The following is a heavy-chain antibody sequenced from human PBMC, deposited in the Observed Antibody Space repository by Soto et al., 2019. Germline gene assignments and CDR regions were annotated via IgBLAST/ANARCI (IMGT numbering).Heavy chain of an antibody. CDR3: ARDRDGYISY. CDR1: GGSVSGGSYY. CDR2: IYYSGST. V-gene: IGHV4-61*01. Sequence: SETLSLTCTVSGGSVSGGSYYWSWIRQPPGKGLEWIGYIYYSGSTNYNPSLKSRVTISVDTSKNQFSLKLSSVTAADTAVYYCARDRDGYISYWGQGTMVTVYS. D-gene: IGHD5-12*01. J-gene: IGHJ4*02.